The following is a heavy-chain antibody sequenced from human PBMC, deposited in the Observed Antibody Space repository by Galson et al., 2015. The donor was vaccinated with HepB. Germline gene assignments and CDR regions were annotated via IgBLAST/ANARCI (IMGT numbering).Heavy chain of an antibody. Sequence: SLRLSCAASGFTFSTYGMGWVRQAPGKGLEWVSGISTSGGTTNYAVSVRGRFTISRDNSKNTLYLQMNSLRAEDTAVYYCARGGSSWSFDYWGQGTLVTVSS. CDR2: ISTSGGTT. D-gene: IGHD6-13*01. CDR1: GFTFSTYG. J-gene: IGHJ4*02. V-gene: IGHV3-23*01. CDR3: ARGGSSWSFDY.